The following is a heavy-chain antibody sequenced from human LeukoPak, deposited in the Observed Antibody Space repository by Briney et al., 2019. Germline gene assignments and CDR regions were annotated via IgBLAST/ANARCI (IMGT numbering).Heavy chain of an antibody. CDR3: ARDRQHSYGSDLDH. CDR2: NNFAGRG. CDR1: GGSIHTYN. V-gene: IGHV4-4*07. D-gene: IGHD5-18*01. J-gene: IGHJ4*02. Sequence: PSETLSLTCTVSGGSIHTYNWMWIRQPPGKGLEFIGRNNFAGRGYYNPSLKSRVTISVDSPSNQFSLELTSVTAADTAVYYCARDRQHSYGSDLDHWGQGILVTVSS.